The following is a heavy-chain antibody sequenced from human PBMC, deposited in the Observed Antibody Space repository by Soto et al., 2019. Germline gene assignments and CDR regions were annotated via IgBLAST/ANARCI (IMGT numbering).Heavy chain of an antibody. Sequence: SETLSLTCAVYGGSFCGYYWRWIRQPPGKGLEWIGEINHSGSTNYNPSLKSRVTISVHTSKNQFSLKLSSVTAADTAVYYCARSDTVGYYGMDVWGQGTTVT. D-gene: IGHD5-18*01. CDR1: GGSFCGYY. V-gene: IGHV4-34*01. CDR3: ARSDTVGYYGMDV. J-gene: IGHJ6*02. CDR2: INHSGST.